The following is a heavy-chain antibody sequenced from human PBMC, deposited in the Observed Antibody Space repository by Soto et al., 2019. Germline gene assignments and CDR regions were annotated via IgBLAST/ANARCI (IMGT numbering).Heavy chain of an antibody. D-gene: IGHD3-10*01. V-gene: IGHV1-69*02. J-gene: IGHJ4*02. CDR3: ATNYGSGSAHFDN. CDR1: GDTFNFYT. CDR2: IIPMLGMS. Sequence: QVQLLQSGAEVKKPGSSVKVSCTASGDTFNFYTISWVRQAPGQGPEWMGRIIPMLGMSNYAQNFQGRVTMIADKSTSTPYMELSSLRSEDTALYYCATNYGSGSAHFDNWGQGTLVTVSS.